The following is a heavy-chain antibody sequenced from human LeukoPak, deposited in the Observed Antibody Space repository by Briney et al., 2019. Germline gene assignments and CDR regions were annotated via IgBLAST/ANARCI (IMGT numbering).Heavy chain of an antibody. CDR2: IYYSGST. J-gene: IGHJ4*02. V-gene: IGHV4-4*02. Sequence: SETLSLTCAVSGGSISSSNWWSWVRQPPGKGLEWIGSIYYSGSTYYNPSLKSRVTISVDTSKNQFSLKLSSVTAADTAVYYCARMDGYNSFNYWGQGTLVTVSS. D-gene: IGHD5-24*01. CDR1: GGSISSSNW. CDR3: ARMDGYNSFNY.